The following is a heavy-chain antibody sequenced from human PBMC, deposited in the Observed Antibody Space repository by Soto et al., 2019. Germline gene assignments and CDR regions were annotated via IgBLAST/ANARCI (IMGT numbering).Heavy chain of an antibody. V-gene: IGHV1-8*01. J-gene: IGHJ4*02. Sequence: ASVKVSCKASGYTFTSYDINWVRQATGQGLEWMGWMNPNSGNTGYAQKFQGRVTITADESTSTAYMELSSLRSEDTAVYYCARDYSSSSVYWGQGTLVTVSS. D-gene: IGHD6-6*01. CDR1: GYTFTSYD. CDR3: ARDYSSSSVY. CDR2: MNPNSGNT.